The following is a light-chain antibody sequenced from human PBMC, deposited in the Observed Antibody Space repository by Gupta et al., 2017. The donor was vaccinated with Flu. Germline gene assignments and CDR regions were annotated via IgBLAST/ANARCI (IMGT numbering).Light chain of an antibody. CDR2: DNT. CDR1: SSTLGNY. Sequence: QSMLTQPPSVSAAPGQKVTISCSGSSSTLGNYVSWYQQLPGTAPKLLIYDNTQRPSGIPDRFSGSKSGTSATLTITGLQTGDEADYYCGTWDTGLGAWNWVFGGGTKLTVL. J-gene: IGLJ3*02. V-gene: IGLV1-51*01. CDR3: GTWDTGLGAWNWV.